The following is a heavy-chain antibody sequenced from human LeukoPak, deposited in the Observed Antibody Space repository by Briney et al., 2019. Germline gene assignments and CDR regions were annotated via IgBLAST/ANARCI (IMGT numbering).Heavy chain of an antibody. CDR1: GFTFDDYA. J-gene: IGHJ4*02. CDR3: AKDYLPDILTGYLDY. V-gene: IGHV3-9*03. D-gene: IGHD3-9*01. Sequence: GGSLRLSCAASGFTFDDYAMHWVRQAPGKGLEWVSGISWNSGSIGYADSVKGRFTISRDNAKNSLYLQMNSLRAEDMALYYCAKDYLPDILTGYLDYWGQGTLVIVSS. CDR2: ISWNSGSI.